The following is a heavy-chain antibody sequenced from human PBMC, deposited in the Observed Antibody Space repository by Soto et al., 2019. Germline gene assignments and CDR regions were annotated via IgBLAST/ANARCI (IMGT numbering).Heavy chain of an antibody. CDR3: TTGHRGVLAAYRSYFFQNLRPPQYYYDSSGYSYYYYGMDV. D-gene: IGHD3-22*01. Sequence: PGGSLRLSCAASGFTFSNAWMNWVRQAPGKGLEWVGRIKSKTDGGTTDYAAPVKGRFTISRDDSKNTLYLQMNSLKTEDTAVYYCTTGHRGVLAAYRSYFFQNLRPPQYYYDSSGYSYYYYGMDVWGQGTTLTVSS. CDR1: GFTFSNAW. J-gene: IGHJ6*02. V-gene: IGHV3-15*07. CDR2: IKSKTDGGTT.